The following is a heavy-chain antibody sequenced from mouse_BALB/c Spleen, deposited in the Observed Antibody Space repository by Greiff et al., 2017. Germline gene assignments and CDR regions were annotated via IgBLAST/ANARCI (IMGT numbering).Heavy chain of an antibody. D-gene: IGHD5-1*01. Sequence: EVKLVESGPGLVKPSQSLSLTCTVTGYSITSDYAWNWIRQFPGNKLEWMGYISYSGSTSYNPSLKSRISITRDTSKNQFFLQLNSVTTEDTATYYCATYRYYFDYWGQGTTLTVSS. CDR3: ATYRYYFDY. V-gene: IGHV3-2*02. CDR2: ISYSGST. J-gene: IGHJ2*01. CDR1: GYSITSDYA.